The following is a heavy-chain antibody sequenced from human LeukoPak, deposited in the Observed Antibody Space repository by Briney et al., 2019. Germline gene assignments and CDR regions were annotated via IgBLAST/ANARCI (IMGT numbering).Heavy chain of an antibody. J-gene: IGHJ3*02. Sequence: ASVKVSCKASGYTFTSYGISWVRQAPGQGLEWMGWISAYNGNTNYAQKLQGRVTMTTDTSTSTAYMELRSLRSDDTAVYYCARDRVPAAFLDAFDIWGQGTMVTVSS. CDR3: ARDRVPAAFLDAFDI. CDR2: ISAYNGNT. D-gene: IGHD2-2*01. CDR1: GYTFTSYG. V-gene: IGHV1-18*01.